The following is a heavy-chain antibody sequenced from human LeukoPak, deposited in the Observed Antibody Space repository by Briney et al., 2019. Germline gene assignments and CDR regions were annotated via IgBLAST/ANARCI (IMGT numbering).Heavy chain of an antibody. D-gene: IGHD6-13*01. Sequence: ASVKVSCKVPGYTLTELSMHWVRQAPGKGLEWMGGFDPEDGETIYAQKFQGRVTMTRDTSTSTVYMELSSLRSEDTAVYYCARGDTAPTQQQQLAYYYYYGMDVWGQGTTVTVSS. V-gene: IGHV1-24*01. CDR1: GYTLTELS. J-gene: IGHJ6*02. CDR2: FDPEDGET. CDR3: ARGDTAPTQQQQLAYYYYYGMDV.